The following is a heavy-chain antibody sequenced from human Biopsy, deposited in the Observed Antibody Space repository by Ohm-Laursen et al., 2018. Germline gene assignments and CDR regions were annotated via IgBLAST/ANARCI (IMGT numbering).Heavy chain of an antibody. CDR2: INQSGRT. D-gene: IGHD2-15*01. Sequence: SQTLSLTCGVYGNTFSDYYWSWIRQPPGKGLEWIGQINQSGRTNYNPSLKSRVNISADKSNNQFSLKLTSVTSADTAVYFCGNEVHGRDYWGLGALVTVSS. CDR1: GNTFSDYY. CDR3: GNEVHGRDY. V-gene: IGHV4-34*08. J-gene: IGHJ4*02.